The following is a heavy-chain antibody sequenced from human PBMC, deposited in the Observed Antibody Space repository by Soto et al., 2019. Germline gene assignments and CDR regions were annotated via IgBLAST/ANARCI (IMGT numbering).Heavy chain of an antibody. D-gene: IGHD4-17*01. CDR2: ISGSGDST. CDR1: GFTFSTYA. V-gene: IGHV3-23*01. CDR3: AKDPDYGDLHWYFDL. J-gene: IGHJ2*01. Sequence: VQLLASGGGLVQPGGSLRLSCAASGFTFSTYAMSWVRQAPGKGLEWVSGISGSGDSTYYADSVKGRFTISRDNSKNTLYLQMNSLRGDDTAVYYCAKDPDYGDLHWYFDLWGRGTLVTVSS.